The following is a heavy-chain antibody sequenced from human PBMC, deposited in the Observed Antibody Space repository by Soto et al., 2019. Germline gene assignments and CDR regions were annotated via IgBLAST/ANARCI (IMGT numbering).Heavy chain of an antibody. D-gene: IGHD3-22*01. J-gene: IGHJ4*02. Sequence: QVQLVQSGAEVKKPGASVRVSCKAAGYTFTTYYMHWVRQAPGQGLEWMGVIEPTHGSTTYAQKFQGRVTMTSDTSTNTVYMELSSLKSEDTAVYYCARVPYDTTGYYAFWGQGTLVTVSS. CDR3: ARVPYDTTGYYAF. CDR1: GYTFTTYY. CDR2: IEPTHGST. V-gene: IGHV1-46*01.